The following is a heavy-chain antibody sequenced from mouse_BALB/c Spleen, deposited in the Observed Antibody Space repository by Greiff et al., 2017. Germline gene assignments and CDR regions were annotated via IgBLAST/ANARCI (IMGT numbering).Heavy chain of an antibody. J-gene: IGHJ2*01. CDR1: GYTFTDYY. Sequence: QVQLQQSGAELARPGASVKLSCKASGYTFTDYYINWVKQRTGQGLEWIGEIYPGSGNTYYNEKFKGKATLTADKSSSTAYMQLSSLTSEDSAVYFCAIISTMITTKGYYFDYWGQGTTLTVSS. V-gene: IGHV1-77*01. CDR3: AIISTMITTKGYYFDY. D-gene: IGHD2-4*01. CDR2: IYPGSGNT.